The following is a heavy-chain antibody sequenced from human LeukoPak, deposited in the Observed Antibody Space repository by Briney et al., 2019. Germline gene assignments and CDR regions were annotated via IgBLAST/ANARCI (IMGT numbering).Heavy chain of an antibody. V-gene: IGHV1-18*01. CDR1: GYIFINHG. J-gene: IGHJ4*02. CDR2: ISAYNGNT. Sequence: ASVKVSCKASGYIFINHGIAWVRQAPGQGIEYMGWISAYNGNTDYAQKFQGRVTMTTDTSTSTAYMELRGLRFDDTAVYYCTRWGPSPSDYWGQGTLVTVSS. CDR3: TRWGPSPSDY. D-gene: IGHD1-26*01.